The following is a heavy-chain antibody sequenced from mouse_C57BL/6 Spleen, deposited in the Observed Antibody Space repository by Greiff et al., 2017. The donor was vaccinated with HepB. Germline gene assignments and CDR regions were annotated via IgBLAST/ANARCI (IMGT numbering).Heavy chain of an antibody. D-gene: IGHD2-4*01. CDR3: ARNDDYDGGDFDY. J-gene: IGHJ2*01. CDR1: GYTFTSYW. CDR2: IYPGSGST. V-gene: IGHV1-55*01. Sequence: QVQLKQPGAELVKPGASVKMSCKASGYTFTSYWITWVRQRPGQGLEWIGDIYPGSGSTNYNEKFKSKATLTVDTSSSTAYMQLSSLTSEDSAVYYCARNDDYDGGDFDYWGQGTTLTVSS.